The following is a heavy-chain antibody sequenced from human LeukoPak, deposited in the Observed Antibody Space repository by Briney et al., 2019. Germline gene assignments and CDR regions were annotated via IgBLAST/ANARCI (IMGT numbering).Heavy chain of an antibody. V-gene: IGHV4-4*02. CDR2: IYHSGST. Sequence: PSETLSLTCAVSGGSISSSNWWSWVRQPPGKGLEWIGEIYHSGSTNYNPSLKSRVTISVDKSKNQFSLKLSSVTAADTAVYYCARDIAAASDAFDIWGQGTMVTVPS. D-gene: IGHD6-13*01. J-gene: IGHJ3*02. CDR1: GGSISSSNW. CDR3: ARDIAAASDAFDI.